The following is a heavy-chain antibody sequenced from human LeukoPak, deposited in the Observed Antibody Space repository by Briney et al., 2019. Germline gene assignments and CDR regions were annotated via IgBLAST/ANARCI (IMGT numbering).Heavy chain of an antibody. CDR3: ARDPLVCSSTSCYRYYYYGMDV. Sequence: GASVKVSCKASGGTFSSYAISWVRQAPGQGLEWMGRIIPILGIANYAQKFQGRVTITADKSTSTAYMELSSLRSEDTAVYYCARDPLVCSSTSCYRYYYYGMDVWGQGTTVTVSS. CDR2: IIPILGIA. V-gene: IGHV1-69*04. J-gene: IGHJ6*02. D-gene: IGHD2-2*01. CDR1: GGTFSSYA.